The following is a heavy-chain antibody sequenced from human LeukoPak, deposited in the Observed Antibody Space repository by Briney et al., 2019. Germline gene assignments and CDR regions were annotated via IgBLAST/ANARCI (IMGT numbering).Heavy chain of an antibody. D-gene: IGHD2-15*01. CDR2: IYPDDSDT. Sequence: PGESLKISCKCSGYSFSSYWIGWVRQMPGKGLKWIGIIYPDDSDTRDRPSFQGPVTVSAANSLSTAYLQWSSLKASDPATYYCARHRKYIVLDSWGQGTLVTVST. CDR1: GYSFSSYW. J-gene: IGHJ5*01. CDR3: ARHRKYIVLDS. V-gene: IGHV5-51*01.